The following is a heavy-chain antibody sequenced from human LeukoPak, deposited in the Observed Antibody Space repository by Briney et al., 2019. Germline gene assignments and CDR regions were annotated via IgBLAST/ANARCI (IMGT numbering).Heavy chain of an antibody. D-gene: IGHD6-19*01. CDR3: LRGGSSGFDY. CDR2: IYYGGST. V-gene: IGHV4-59*08. CDR1: DGSIIGNY. Sequence: SETLSLTCTVSDGSIIGNYWSWIRQPPGKGLEWIGYIYYGGSTKYNPSLKRRVSISVDTSKNQFSLKLSSVTAADTAVYYCLRGGSSGFDYWGQGTLVTVSS. J-gene: IGHJ4*02.